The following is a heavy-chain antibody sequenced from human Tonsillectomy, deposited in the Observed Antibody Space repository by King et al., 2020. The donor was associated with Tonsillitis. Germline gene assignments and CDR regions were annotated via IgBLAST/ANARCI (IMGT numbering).Heavy chain of an antibody. CDR3: ARALGSSGYRLDY. J-gene: IGHJ4*02. Sequence: VQLVESGGGVVQPGRSLTLSCAASGFTFSNYGMHWVRQAPGKGLEWVAVIWYDGSNKFYADSVKGRFTISRDNSKNTLYLQMNSPRAEDTAVYYCARALGSSGYRLDYWGQGTLVTVSS. CDR1: GFTFSNYG. V-gene: IGHV3-33*08. D-gene: IGHD3-22*01. CDR2: IWYDGSNK.